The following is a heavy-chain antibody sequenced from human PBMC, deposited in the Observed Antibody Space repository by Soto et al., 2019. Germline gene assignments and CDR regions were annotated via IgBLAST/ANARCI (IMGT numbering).Heavy chain of an antibody. V-gene: IGHV4-4*07. Sequence: TVSGGSISSYYWSWIRQPAGKGLEWIGRIYTSGSTNYNPSLKSRVTMSVDTSKNQFSLKLSSVTAADTAVYYCARLADPGGAFDIWGQGTMVTVSS. CDR2: IYTSGST. CDR3: ARLADPGGAFDI. CDR1: GGSISSYY. J-gene: IGHJ3*02.